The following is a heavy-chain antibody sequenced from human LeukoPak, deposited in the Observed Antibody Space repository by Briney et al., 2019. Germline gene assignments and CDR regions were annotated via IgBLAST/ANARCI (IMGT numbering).Heavy chain of an antibody. J-gene: IGHJ4*02. Sequence: GGSLRLSCAASGFTFSSYAMSWVRQAPGKGLEWASAISGSGGSTYYADSVKGRFTISRDNSKNTLYLQMNSLRAEDTAVYYCAKGTLTRSSDIVVVVAADSSFDYWGQGTLVTVSS. CDR1: GFTFSSYA. D-gene: IGHD2-15*01. CDR3: AKGTLTRSSDIVVVVAADSSFDY. CDR2: ISGSGGST. V-gene: IGHV3-23*01.